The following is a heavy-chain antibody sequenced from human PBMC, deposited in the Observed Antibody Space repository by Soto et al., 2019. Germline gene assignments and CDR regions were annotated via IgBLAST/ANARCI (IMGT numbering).Heavy chain of an antibody. D-gene: IGHD3-10*01. CDR1: GYTFTSYA. CDR3: ARGTSGDPAKNYYYYYGMDV. J-gene: IGHJ6*02. CDR2: INAGNGNT. V-gene: IGHV1-3*01. Sequence: EASVKVSCKASGYTFTSYAMHWVRQAPGQRLEWMGWINAGNGNTKYSQKFQGRVTITRDTSASTAYMELSSLRSEDTAVYYCARGTSGDPAKNYYYYYGMDVWGQGTTVPVYS.